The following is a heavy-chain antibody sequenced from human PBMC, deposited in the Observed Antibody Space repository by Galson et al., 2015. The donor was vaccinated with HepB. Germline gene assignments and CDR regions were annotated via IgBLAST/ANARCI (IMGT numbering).Heavy chain of an antibody. CDR1: GYTFTSYA. V-gene: IGHV1-3*01. D-gene: IGHD3-10*01. CDR2: INAGNGNT. CDR3: ARDFWFGEFRWGGWFDP. Sequence: SVKVSCKASGYTFTSYAMHWVRQAPGQRLEWMGWINAGNGNTKYSQEFQGRVTITRDTSASTAYMELSSLRSEDTAVYYCARDFWFGEFRWGGWFDPWGQGTLVTVSS. J-gene: IGHJ5*02.